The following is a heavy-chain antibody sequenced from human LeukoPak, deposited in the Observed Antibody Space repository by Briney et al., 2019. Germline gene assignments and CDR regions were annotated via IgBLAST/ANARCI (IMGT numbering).Heavy chain of an antibody. Sequence: ASVKVSCKASGYTFTGYYIHWVRQAPGQGLEWMGWINPNSGGTNYAQKFQGRVTMTRDTSISTAYMELSRLRSDDTAVYYCARGPSGYSSGWYVVGVDYWGQGTLVTVSS. D-gene: IGHD6-19*01. J-gene: IGHJ4*02. CDR2: INPNSGGT. CDR3: ARGPSGYSSGWYVVGVDY. V-gene: IGHV1-2*02. CDR1: GYTFTGYY.